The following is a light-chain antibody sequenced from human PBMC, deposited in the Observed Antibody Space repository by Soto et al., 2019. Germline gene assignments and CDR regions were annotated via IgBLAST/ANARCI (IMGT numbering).Light chain of an antibody. CDR2: EDN. CDR1: SGSIASNY. J-gene: IGLJ3*02. Sequence: NFMLTQPHSVSESPGKTITISCTRSSGSIASNYVQWYQQRPGSAPTTVIYEDNQKPSGVPDRFSGSIDRSSNSASLTISGLKTEDEAVYFCQSYDTSSWVFDGGTKLTVL. CDR3: QSYDTSSWV. V-gene: IGLV6-57*04.